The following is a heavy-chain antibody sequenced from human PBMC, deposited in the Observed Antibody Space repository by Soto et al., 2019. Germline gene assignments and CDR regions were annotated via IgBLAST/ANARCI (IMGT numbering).Heavy chain of an antibody. V-gene: IGHV1-2*02. Sequence: ASVKVSCKASGYTFTGYYMHWVRQAPGQGLEWMGWINPNSGGTNCAQKFQGRVTMTRDTSISTAYMELSRLRSDDTAVYYCARSLITIFGVAPGPYYYGMDVWGQGTTVTVSS. D-gene: IGHD3-3*01. CDR2: INPNSGGT. CDR1: GYTFTGYY. CDR3: ARSLITIFGVAPGPYYYGMDV. J-gene: IGHJ6*02.